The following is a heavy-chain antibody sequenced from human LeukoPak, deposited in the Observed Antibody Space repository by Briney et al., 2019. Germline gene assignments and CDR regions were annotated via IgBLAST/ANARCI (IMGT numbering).Heavy chain of an antibody. Sequence: GGSLRLSCAASGFTFSSYSKNWVRQAPGKGLEWVSSISSSSSYIYYADSVKGRFTISRDNAKNSLYLQMNSLRAEDTAVYYCAREARSHGRRFDPWGQGTLVTVSS. J-gene: IGHJ5*02. CDR1: GFTFSSYS. CDR3: AREARSHGRRFDP. V-gene: IGHV3-21*01. D-gene: IGHD2-15*01. CDR2: ISSSSSYI.